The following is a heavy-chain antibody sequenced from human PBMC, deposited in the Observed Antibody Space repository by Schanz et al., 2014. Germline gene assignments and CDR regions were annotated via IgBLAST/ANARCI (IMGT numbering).Heavy chain of an antibody. J-gene: IGHJ3*02. D-gene: IGHD3-10*01. V-gene: IGHV3-23*01. CDR1: TFTFDHYA. CDR3: AKGRFGELSAFDI. CDR2: ISGSGGST. Sequence: EVQLLESGGGLVQPGGSLRLSCSASTFTFDHYAMTWVRQAPGKGLEWVSAISGSGGSTYYADSVKGRFTISRDNSKNTLYLQMNSLRAEDTAVYYCAKGRFGELSAFDIWGQGTIVTVSS.